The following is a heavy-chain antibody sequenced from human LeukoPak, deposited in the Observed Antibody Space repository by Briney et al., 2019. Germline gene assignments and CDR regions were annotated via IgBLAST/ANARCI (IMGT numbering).Heavy chain of an antibody. CDR2: INPNSGGT. J-gene: IGHJ4*02. V-gene: IGHV1-2*02. CDR3: ARGPDGYYYDSSGYYYVY. D-gene: IGHD3-22*01. Sequence: GASVKVSCKASGYTFTGYYMHWVRQAPGQGLEWMGWINPNSGGTNYAQKFQGRVTMTRDTSISTAYMELSRLRSDDKAVYYCARGPDGYYYDSSGYYYVYWGQGTLVTVSS. CDR1: GYTFTGYY.